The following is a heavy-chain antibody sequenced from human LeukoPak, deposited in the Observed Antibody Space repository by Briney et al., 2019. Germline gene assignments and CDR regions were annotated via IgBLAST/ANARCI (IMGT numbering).Heavy chain of an antibody. J-gene: IGHJ6*03. CDR2: IYSGGST. CDR3: ARDGCSSTSCYSYYYYYYMDV. Sequence: PGGSLRLSCAASGFTVSSNYMSWVRQAPGKGLEWVSVIYSGGSTYYADSVKGRFTISRDNSKYTLYLQMNSLRAEDTAVYYCARDGCSSTSCYSYYYYYYMDVWGKGTTVTVSS. D-gene: IGHD2-2*01. CDR1: GFTVSSNY. V-gene: IGHV3-66*02.